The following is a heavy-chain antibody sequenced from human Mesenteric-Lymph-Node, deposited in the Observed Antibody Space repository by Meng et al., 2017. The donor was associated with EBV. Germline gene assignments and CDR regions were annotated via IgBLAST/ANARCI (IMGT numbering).Heavy chain of an antibody. CDR3: ARVEVGITSGNY. CDR1: GYTFTNYG. Sequence: QAQVVQAGGGVKKPGASVKVYCKASGYTFTNYGITWVRQAPGQGLEWMGWINAYNGDTNYAQTLQGRVTMTTDTSTSTAYMELRSLRSDDTAVYYCARVEVGITSGNYWGQGTLVTVSS. CDR2: INAYNGDT. V-gene: IGHV1-18*01. D-gene: IGHD3-10*01. J-gene: IGHJ4*02.